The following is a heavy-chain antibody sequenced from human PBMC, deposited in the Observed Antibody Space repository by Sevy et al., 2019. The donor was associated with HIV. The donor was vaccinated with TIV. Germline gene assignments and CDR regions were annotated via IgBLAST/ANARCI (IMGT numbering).Heavy chain of an antibody. CDR3: ARAPRDSSSYYYYYYGMDV. CDR2: IYSGGST. Sequence: GGSLRLSCAASGFTVSSNYMSWVRQAPGKGLEWVSVIYSGGSTYYADSVKGRFTISRDNSKNTLYLQMNSLRAEETAVYYCARAPRDSSSYYYYYYGMDVWGQGTTVTVSS. D-gene: IGHD6-13*01. V-gene: IGHV3-53*01. CDR1: GFTVSSNY. J-gene: IGHJ6*02.